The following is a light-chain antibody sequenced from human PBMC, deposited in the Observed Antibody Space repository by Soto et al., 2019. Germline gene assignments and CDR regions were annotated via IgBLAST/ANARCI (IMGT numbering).Light chain of an antibody. V-gene: IGKV3-11*01. CDR2: DAS. Sequence: PGERATLSCRASQRVSSYLAWYQQKPGQAPRLLIYDASNRATGIPARFSGSGSGTDFTLTISSLEPEDFAVYYCQQRSNWPPGWTFGQGTKVEIK. CDR3: QQRSNWPPGWT. J-gene: IGKJ1*01. CDR1: QRVSSY.